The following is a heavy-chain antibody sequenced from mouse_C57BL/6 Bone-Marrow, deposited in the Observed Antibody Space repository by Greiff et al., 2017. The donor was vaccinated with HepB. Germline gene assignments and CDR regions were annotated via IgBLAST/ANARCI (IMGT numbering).Heavy chain of an antibody. CDR2: INTSNGGT. CDR1: GYTFTSYW. V-gene: IGHV1-53*01. D-gene: IGHD2-5*01. Sequence: QVQLQQPGTELVKPGASVKLSCKASGYTFTSYWMHWVKQRPGQGLEWIGNINTSNGGTNYNEKFKSKATLTVEKSSSTAYMKISSLTSEDSAVYYCARRAYSILMDYWGQGTSVTVSS. J-gene: IGHJ4*01. CDR3: ARRAYSILMDY.